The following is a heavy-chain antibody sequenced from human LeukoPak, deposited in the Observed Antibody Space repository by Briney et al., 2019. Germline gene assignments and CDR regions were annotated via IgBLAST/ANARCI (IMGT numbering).Heavy chain of an antibody. D-gene: IGHD2-21*02. CDR1: GYIFTSYA. V-gene: IGHV1-46*01. CDR3: ARDFVVVTATPYSWFDP. Sequence: GASLKVSCKTSGYIFTSYAMNWVRQAPGQGLEWMGIINPSGGSTSYAQKFQGRVTMTRDMSTSTVYMELSSLRSEDTAVYYCARDFVVVTATPYSWFDPWGQGTLVTVSS. CDR2: INPSGGST. J-gene: IGHJ5*02.